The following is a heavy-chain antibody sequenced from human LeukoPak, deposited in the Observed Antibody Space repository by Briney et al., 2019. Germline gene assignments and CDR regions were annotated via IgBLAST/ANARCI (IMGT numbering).Heavy chain of an antibody. J-gene: IGHJ4*02. Sequence: GGSLRLSCAASGFTFAGYGMTWVRQAPGKGLEWVSAINWNGGDTGYADSVKGRFTISRDNAKNSLYLQMNSLTTEDTALYYCAKDGGGGYSSTYFFDNWGQGTLVTVSS. CDR2: INWNGGDT. CDR3: AKDGGGGYSSTYFFDN. D-gene: IGHD3-22*01. V-gene: IGHV3-20*04. CDR1: GFTFAGYG.